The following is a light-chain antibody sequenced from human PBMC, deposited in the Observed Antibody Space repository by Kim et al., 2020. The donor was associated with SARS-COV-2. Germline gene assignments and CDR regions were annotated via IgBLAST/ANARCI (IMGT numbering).Light chain of an antibody. CDR2: GKN. CDR3: SSRDSTGNHVV. CDR1: SLRSYY. J-gene: IGLJ3*02. V-gene: IGLV3-19*01. Sequence: ALGQTVRLTCQGDSLRSYYATWYQQRPGQAPTLVIYGKNDRPSGVPDRFSGSTSGNTASLTITGAQAEDEADYYCSSRDSTGNHVVFGGGTQLTVL.